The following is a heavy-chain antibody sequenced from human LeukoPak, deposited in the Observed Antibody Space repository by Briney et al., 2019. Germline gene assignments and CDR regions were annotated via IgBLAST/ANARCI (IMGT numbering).Heavy chain of an antibody. CDR1: GGSISSGSYY. D-gene: IGHD2-2*01. CDR2: IYTSGST. CDR3: ARAGAAMDVDY. J-gene: IGHJ4*02. Sequence: SETLSLTCTVSGGSISSGSYYWSWIRQPAGKGLEWIGRIYTSGSTNYNPSLKSRVTISEDTSKNQFSLKLSSVTAADTAVYYCARAGAAMDVDYWGQGTLVTVSS. V-gene: IGHV4-61*02.